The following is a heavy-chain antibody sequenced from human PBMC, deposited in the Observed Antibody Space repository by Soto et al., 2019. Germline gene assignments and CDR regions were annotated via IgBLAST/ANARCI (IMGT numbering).Heavy chain of an antibody. CDR3: AREVDSGYYVRWFDP. CDR2: IIPMFGTA. J-gene: IGHJ5*02. Sequence: ASVKVSCXASGGTFSTFGINWVRQAPGQGVEWMGGIIPMFGTATYAQKLQDRVTITADESTSTVYMELSSLRSEDTAVYHCAREVDSGYYVRWFDPWGQGTLVTVSS. V-gene: IGHV1-69*13. CDR1: GGTFSTFG. D-gene: IGHD3-22*01.